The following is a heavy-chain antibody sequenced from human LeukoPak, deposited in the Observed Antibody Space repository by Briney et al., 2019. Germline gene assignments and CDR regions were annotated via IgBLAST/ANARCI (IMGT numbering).Heavy chain of an antibody. CDR3: ARHAPPMSSCTSCRSYYYYYYMDV. V-gene: IGHV4-38-2*02. CDR2: INHSGST. Sequence: SETLSLTCTVSGYSISSGYYWSWIRQPPGKGLEWIGEINHSGSTNYNPSLKSRVTISVDTSKNQFSLKLSSVTAADTAMYYCARHAPPMSSCTSCRSYYYYYYMDVWGKGTTVTISS. D-gene: IGHD2-2*01. J-gene: IGHJ6*03. CDR1: GYSISSGYY.